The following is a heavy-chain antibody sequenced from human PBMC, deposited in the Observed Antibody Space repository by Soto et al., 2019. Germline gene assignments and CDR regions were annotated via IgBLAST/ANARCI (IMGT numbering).Heavy chain of an antibody. D-gene: IGHD6-6*01. CDR2: INHSGST. CDR1: GGSFSGYY. CDR3: ARVSGIAARSLDGYYYYYMDV. V-gene: IGHV4-34*01. Sequence: SETLSLTCAVYGGSFSGYYWSWIRQPPGKGLEWIGEINHSGSTNYNPSLKSRVTISVDTSKNQFSLKLSSVTAADTAVYYCARVSGIAARSLDGYYYYYMDVWGKGTTVNVSS. J-gene: IGHJ6*03.